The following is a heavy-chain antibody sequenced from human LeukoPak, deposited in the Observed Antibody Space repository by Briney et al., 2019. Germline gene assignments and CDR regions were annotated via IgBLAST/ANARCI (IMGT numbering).Heavy chain of an antibody. J-gene: IGHJ4*02. V-gene: IGHV3-48*01. CDR3: ARDHFWPNYYDSSGYYWYFDY. CDR2: ISSSSSTI. D-gene: IGHD3-22*01. CDR1: GFTFSSYS. Sequence: PGGSLRLSCAASGFTFSSYSMNWVRQAPGKGLEWVSYISSSSSTIYYADSVKGRFTISRDNAKNSLYLQMNSLRAEDTAVYYCARDHFWPNYYDSSGYYWYFDYWGQGTLVTVSS.